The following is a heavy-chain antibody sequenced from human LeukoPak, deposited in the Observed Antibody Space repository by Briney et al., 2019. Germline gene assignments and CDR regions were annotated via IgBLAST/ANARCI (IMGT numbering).Heavy chain of an antibody. V-gene: IGHV3-73*01. D-gene: IGHD1-14*01. J-gene: IGHJ4*02. CDR1: GFTFSGSA. CDR2: IRSKANSYAT. Sequence: GGSLRLSCAASGFTFSGSAMHWVRQASGKGLEWVGRIRSKANSYATAYAASVKGRFTISRDDLKNTAYLQMNSLKTEDTAVYYCTRHGSTGTYWGQGTLVTVSS. CDR3: TRHGSTGTY.